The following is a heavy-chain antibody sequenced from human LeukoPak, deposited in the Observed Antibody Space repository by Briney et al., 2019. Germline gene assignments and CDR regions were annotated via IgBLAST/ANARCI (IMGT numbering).Heavy chain of an antibody. CDR2: IYPGDSDT. J-gene: IGHJ4*02. V-gene: IGHV5-51*01. CDR1: GYSFTSYW. CDR3: ARREGFDYDSSGYYNDY. D-gene: IGHD3-22*01. Sequence: GESLKISCKGSGYSFTSYWIGWVRQMPGKGLEWMGIIYPGDSDTRYSPSFQGQVTISADKSISTAYLQWSSLKASDTAMYYCARREGFDYDSSGYYNDYWGQGTLVTVSS.